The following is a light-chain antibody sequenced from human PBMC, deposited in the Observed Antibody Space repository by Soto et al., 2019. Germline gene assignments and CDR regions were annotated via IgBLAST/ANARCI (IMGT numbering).Light chain of an antibody. Sequence: EIILTQSPDTLSLYPGERATLSCRASQTVCSNYLAWCQQRPGQAPRLLIYGASTRAAGIPDRFSGSGSGTDFTLTITRLEPEDSAVYFCQQYTGPPATFGQGTRLEIK. CDR3: QQYTGPPAT. J-gene: IGKJ5*01. V-gene: IGKV3-20*01. CDR1: QTVCSNY. CDR2: GAS.